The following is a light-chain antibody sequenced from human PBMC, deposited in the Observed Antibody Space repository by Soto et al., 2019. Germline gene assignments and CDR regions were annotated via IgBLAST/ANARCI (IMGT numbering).Light chain of an antibody. Sequence: QSALTQPRSVSRSPGQSVTISCTGTSSDVGGYNYVSWYQQHPGKAPKLIICDVSKRPSGVPDRFSGSKSGNTASLTISGLQAEDEADYYCCSYAGGPYVFGTGTKLTVL. CDR1: SSDVGGYNY. V-gene: IGLV2-11*01. J-gene: IGLJ1*01. CDR2: DVS. CDR3: CSYAGGPYV.